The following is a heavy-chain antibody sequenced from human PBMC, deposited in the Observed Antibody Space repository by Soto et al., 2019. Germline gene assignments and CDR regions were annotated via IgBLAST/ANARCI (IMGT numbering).Heavy chain of an antibody. CDR1: GGSISSSSYY. D-gene: IGHD3-10*01. J-gene: IGHJ4*02. CDR2: IYYSGST. V-gene: IGHV4-39*07. Sequence: SETLSLTCTVSGGSISSSSYYWGRIRQPPGKGLEWIGSIYYSGSTYYNPSLKSRVTISVDTSQNQFSLKLSSVTAADTAVYFCARYGSGSYYPTTFDYWGQGTLVAVSS. CDR3: ARYGSGSYYPTTFDY.